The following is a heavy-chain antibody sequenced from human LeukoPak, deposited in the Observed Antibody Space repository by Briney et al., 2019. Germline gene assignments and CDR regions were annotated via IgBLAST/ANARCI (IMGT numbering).Heavy chain of an antibody. Sequence: GVSLRLSCAASGFTFDDYSMHWVRQAPGKGLEWVSLISGDGGSTYYADSVKGRFTISRDNSKNSLYLQMNSLRTEDTALYYCAQSYEAVAGNFDYWGQGTLVTVSS. CDR3: AQSYEAVAGNFDY. CDR1: GFTFDDYS. J-gene: IGHJ4*02. CDR2: ISGDGGST. V-gene: IGHV3-43*02. D-gene: IGHD6-19*01.